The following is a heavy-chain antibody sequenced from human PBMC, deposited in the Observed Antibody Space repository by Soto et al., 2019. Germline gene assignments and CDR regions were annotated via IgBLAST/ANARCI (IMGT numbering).Heavy chain of an antibody. Sequence: PSETLSLTCPVSGGSIRSSSYYWGWIRQPPGKGLEWIGSIYYSGSTYYNPSLKSRVTISVDTSKNQFSLKLSSVTAADTAVYYCARPVVAWFGELPTTNNDYWGQGTLVTVSS. D-gene: IGHD3-10*01. CDR1: GGSIRSSSYY. J-gene: IGHJ4*02. CDR3: ARPVVAWFGELPTTNNDY. CDR2: IYYSGST. V-gene: IGHV4-39*01.